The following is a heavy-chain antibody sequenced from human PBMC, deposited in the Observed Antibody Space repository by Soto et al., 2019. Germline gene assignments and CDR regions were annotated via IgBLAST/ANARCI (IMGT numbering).Heavy chain of an antibody. D-gene: IGHD4-17*01. CDR1: GCTVSSNY. J-gene: IGHJ5*02. V-gene: IGHV3-66*01. CDR2: IYSGGST. Sequence: GGSLRLSCAASGCTVSSNYMSWVRQAPGKGLEWVSVIYSGGSTYYADSVKGRFTISRDNSKNTLYLQMNSLRAEDTAVYYCARGLRYGDYDWFDPWGQGTLVTVSS. CDR3: ARGLRYGDYDWFDP.